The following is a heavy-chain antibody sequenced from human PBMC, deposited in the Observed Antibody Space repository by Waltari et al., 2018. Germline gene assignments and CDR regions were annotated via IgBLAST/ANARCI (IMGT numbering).Heavy chain of an antibody. D-gene: IGHD5-12*01. J-gene: IGHJ4*02. CDR2: IFSGGAT. CDR3: ARGYGDYGFDY. Sequence: EVQLVETGGGLIQPGGSLRLSCVASGFSVRNNYMTWVRQAPGKGLEWVSLIFSGGATYYAASLKGRFTMSRDNSKNTVYLYMNSLRVEDTAVYYCARGYGDYGFDYWGQGTLVTVSA. CDR1: GFSVRNNY. V-gene: IGHV3-53*02.